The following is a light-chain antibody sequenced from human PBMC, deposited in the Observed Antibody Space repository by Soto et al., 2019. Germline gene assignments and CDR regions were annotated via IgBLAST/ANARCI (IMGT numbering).Light chain of an antibody. CDR3: LLSYSGGGGV. CDR2: DTS. Sequence: QAVVTQEPSLTMSPGGTVTLTCGSSTGAVTSGHYPYWFQQKPGQAPRTLIYDTSNKHSWTPARFSGSLLGGKAALTLSGERRGVGGEYYGLLSYSGGGGVFGGGTKLPAL. J-gene: IGLJ2*01. CDR1: TGAVTSGHY. V-gene: IGLV7-46*01.